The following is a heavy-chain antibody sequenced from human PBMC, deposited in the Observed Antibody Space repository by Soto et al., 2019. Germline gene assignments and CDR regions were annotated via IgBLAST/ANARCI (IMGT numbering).Heavy chain of an antibody. CDR1: GFTFSSYS. CDR3: ARERAGRRAAASYYCMDV. Sequence: PRLSCAASGFTFSSYSMNWVRQAPGKGLERVSSISSSSSYLYYADSVKGRFTIYRDNAKNSLYLQMNSLRAEDTAVYYCARERAGRRAAASYYCMDVLGQVTTFTVSS. J-gene: IGHJ6*02. V-gene: IGHV3-21*01. D-gene: IGHD6-13*01. CDR2: ISSSSSYL.